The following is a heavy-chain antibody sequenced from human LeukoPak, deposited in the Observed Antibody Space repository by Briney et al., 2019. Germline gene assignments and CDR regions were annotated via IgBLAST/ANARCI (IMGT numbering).Heavy chain of an antibody. CDR2: ITRSSSNI. CDR3: VRDVGGDYVPQRFET. D-gene: IGHD3-10*02. Sequence: GGSLRLSCAASGFNFSDDYMSWIRQPPGKGLEWIAYITRSSSNILSAASVRGRFSISRDNAKNSLFLQMDSLRVDDTAVYYCVRDVGGDYVPQRFETWGHGTLVIVSS. V-gene: IGHV3-11*01. CDR1: GFNFSDDY. J-gene: IGHJ5*01.